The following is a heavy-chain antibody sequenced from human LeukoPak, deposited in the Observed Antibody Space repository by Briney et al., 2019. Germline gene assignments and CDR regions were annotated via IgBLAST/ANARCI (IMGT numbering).Heavy chain of an antibody. CDR1: GYTFTSYG. CDR2: ISAYNGNT. CDR3: ARGQNIVVVPAALGGMDV. V-gene: IGHV1-18*01. D-gene: IGHD2-2*01. Sequence: ASVEVSCKASGYTFTSYGISWVRQAPGQGLEWMGWISAYNGNTNYAQKLQGRVTMTTDTSTSTAYMELRSLRSDDTAVYYCARGQNIVVVPAALGGMDVWGQGTTVTVSS. J-gene: IGHJ6*02.